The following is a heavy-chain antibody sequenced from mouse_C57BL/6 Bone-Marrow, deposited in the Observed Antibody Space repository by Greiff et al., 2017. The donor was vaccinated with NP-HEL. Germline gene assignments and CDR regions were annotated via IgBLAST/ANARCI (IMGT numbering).Heavy chain of an antibody. Sequence: EVKLMESGGGLVKPGGSLKLSCAASGFTFSSYAMSWVRQTPEKRLEWVATISDGGSYTYYPDNVKGRFTISRDNAKNNLYLQMSHLKSEDTAMYYCARDRGYGNSYWYFDVWGTGTTVTVSS. D-gene: IGHD2-1*01. CDR3: ARDRGYGNSYWYFDV. V-gene: IGHV5-4*01. CDR1: GFTFSSYA. CDR2: ISDGGSYT. J-gene: IGHJ1*03.